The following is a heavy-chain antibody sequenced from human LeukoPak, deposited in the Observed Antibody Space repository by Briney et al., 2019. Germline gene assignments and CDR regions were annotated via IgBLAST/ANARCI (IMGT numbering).Heavy chain of an antibody. CDR2: ISSTSIYT. J-gene: IGHJ1*01. D-gene: IGHD3-22*01. V-gene: IGHV3-11*06. CDR3: AREYHNDSSGYYKSPMDFQH. CDR1: GFTLSDYY. Sequence: PGGSLRLSCAASGFTLSDYYMSWIRQAPGKGLEWVSDISSTSIYTNYADSVKGRFTISRDNAKNSLYLQMNSLRPEDTAVYYCAREYHNDSSGYYKSPMDFQHWGQGTLVTVSS.